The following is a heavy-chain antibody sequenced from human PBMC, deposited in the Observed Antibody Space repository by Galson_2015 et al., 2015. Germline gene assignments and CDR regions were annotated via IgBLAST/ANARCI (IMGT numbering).Heavy chain of an antibody. Sequence: SVKVSCKASGYTFTNHYLHWVRQAPGQGLEWMGEINPSGGSTRYALNFQGRVARTMDTSTGTVYMDLSSLKSEDTAVYYCVRGGGFAIAAAGTNWRDWGQGTLVTVSS. D-gene: IGHD6-13*01. CDR1: GYTFTNHY. CDR3: VRGGGFAIAAAGTNWRD. J-gene: IGHJ4*02. V-gene: IGHV1-46*01. CDR2: INPSGGST.